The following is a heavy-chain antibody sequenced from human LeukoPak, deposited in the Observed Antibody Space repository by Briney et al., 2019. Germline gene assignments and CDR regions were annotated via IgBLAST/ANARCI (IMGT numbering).Heavy chain of an antibody. CDR1: GSTFSSYA. CDR2: ISGSGGST. V-gene: IGHV3-23*01. J-gene: IGHJ4*02. D-gene: IGHD3-10*01. Sequence: GGSLRLSCAASGSTFSSYAMSWVRQAPGKGLEWVSAISGSGGSTYYADSVKGRFTISRDNSKNTLYLQMNSLRAEDTAVYYCAKIWVRGVIRGWGQGTLVTVSS. CDR3: AKIWVRGVIRG.